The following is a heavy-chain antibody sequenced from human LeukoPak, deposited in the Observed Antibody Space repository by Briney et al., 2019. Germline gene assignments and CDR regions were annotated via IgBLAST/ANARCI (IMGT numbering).Heavy chain of an antibody. CDR3: AKERGSSSENYYYGMGV. D-gene: IGHD6-6*01. V-gene: IGHV3-43*02. J-gene: IGHJ6*02. CDR2: ISGDGGST. CDR1: EFTFDDYA. Sequence: PGGSLRLSCAASEFTFDDYAMHWVRQAPGKGLEWVSLISGDGGSTNYADSVKGRFTISRDNNKNSLYLQMNSLRNEDSALYYCAKERGSSSENYYYGMGVWGQGTTVTVSS.